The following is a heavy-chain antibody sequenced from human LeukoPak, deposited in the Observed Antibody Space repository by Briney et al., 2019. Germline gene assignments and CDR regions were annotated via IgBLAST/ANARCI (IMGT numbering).Heavy chain of an antibody. Sequence: SETLSLTCTVSGGSISSGGYYWSWIRQHPGKGLEWIGYIYYSGSTYYNPSLKSRVTISVDTSKNQFSLKLSSVTAADTAVYYCARATPDWVATKMAKYYFDYWGQGTLVTVSS. CDR1: GGSISSGGYY. CDR2: IYYSGST. D-gene: IGHD5-12*01. CDR3: ARATPDWVATKMAKYYFDY. V-gene: IGHV4-31*03. J-gene: IGHJ4*02.